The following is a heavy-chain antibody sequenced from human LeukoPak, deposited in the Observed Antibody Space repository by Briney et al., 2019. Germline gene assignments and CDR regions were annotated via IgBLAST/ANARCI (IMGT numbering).Heavy chain of an antibody. CDR1: EFSVGSNY. J-gene: IGHJ3*02. CDR2: IYSGGST. D-gene: IGHD6-19*01. Sequence: GGSLRLSCAASEFSVGSNYMTWVRQAPGKGLEWVSLIYSGGSTYYADSVKGRFTISRDNSKNTLYLQMNSLRAEDTAVYYCAREGSGSQNDAFDIWGQGTMVTVSS. V-gene: IGHV3-66*01. CDR3: AREGSGSQNDAFDI.